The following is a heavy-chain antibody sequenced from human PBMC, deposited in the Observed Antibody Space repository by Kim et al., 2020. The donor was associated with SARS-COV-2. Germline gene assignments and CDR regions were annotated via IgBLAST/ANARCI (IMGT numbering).Heavy chain of an antibody. CDR1: GFTFSNYG. Sequence: GGSLRLSCGASGFTFSNYGMHWVRQAPGKGLEWVAIISYDGSTKYYADSVKGRFTISRDNSKNTLSLRMNSLRGEDTAVYYCANDQRDYGTFDCWGQGTLVTVSS. V-gene: IGHV3-30*18. CDR2: ISYDGSTK. D-gene: IGHD4-17*01. CDR3: ANDQRDYGTFDC. J-gene: IGHJ4*02.